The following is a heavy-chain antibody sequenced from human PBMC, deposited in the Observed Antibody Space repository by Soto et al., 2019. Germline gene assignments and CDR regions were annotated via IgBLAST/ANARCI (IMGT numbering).Heavy chain of an antibody. V-gene: IGHV1-18*01. CDR2: ISAHNGNT. Sequence: QVHLVQSGAEVKKPGASVKVSCKASDYTFTSYGITWVRQAPGQGLEWMGWISAHNGNTDYAQKLQGRVIVTRDTSTSTAYMELRSLRSDDTPVYYCARGRYGDYWGQGALVTVSS. CDR3: ARGRYGDY. CDR1: DYTFTSYG. J-gene: IGHJ4*02. D-gene: IGHD1-1*01.